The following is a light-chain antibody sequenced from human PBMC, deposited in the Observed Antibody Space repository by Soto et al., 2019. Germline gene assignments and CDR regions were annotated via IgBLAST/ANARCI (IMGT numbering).Light chain of an antibody. CDR2: GAS. CDR1: QSVSTSY. V-gene: IGKV3-20*01. J-gene: IGKJ5*01. Sequence: SVSSQSGGALPLSPGERATLSCRARQSVSTSYLAWYQQQTRQAPRLLLYGASSRANGIPERFSGSGSGTDFTLTIDSLEPEDFVVYYCQQYGSTLSITFGQGTRLEIK. CDR3: QQYGSTLSIT.